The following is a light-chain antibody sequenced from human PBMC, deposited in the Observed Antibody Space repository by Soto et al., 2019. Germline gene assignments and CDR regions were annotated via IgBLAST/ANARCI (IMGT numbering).Light chain of an antibody. CDR1: EGVSSSF. CDR2: RTS. J-gene: IGKJ1*01. Sequence: EVVLTQSPGTLSLSPGERATLSCRASEGVSSSFLTWYQQKPGQAPRLLIYRTSNRVTGIPDRFSGSGSGTDFTLTISRLEPEDFAVYFCQHYGNSLWTFGQGTKVEIK. V-gene: IGKV3-20*01. CDR3: QHYGNSLWT.